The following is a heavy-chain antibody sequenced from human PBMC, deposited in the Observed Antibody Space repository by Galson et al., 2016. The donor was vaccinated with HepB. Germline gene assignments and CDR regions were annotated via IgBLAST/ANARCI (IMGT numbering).Heavy chain of an antibody. CDR1: GGSISGYY. V-gene: IGHV4-34*01. Sequence: SETLSLTCAVYGGSISGYYWSWIRQPPEKGLEWIGEINHSGSANYNPSLKSRVTISVDTSKNQFSLNLKSVTAADTAVYYCARGRVSSGYYYGKQYFQHWGQGTLVTVSS. D-gene: IGHD3-22*01. J-gene: IGHJ1*01. CDR2: INHSGSA. CDR3: ARGRVSSGYYYGKQYFQH.